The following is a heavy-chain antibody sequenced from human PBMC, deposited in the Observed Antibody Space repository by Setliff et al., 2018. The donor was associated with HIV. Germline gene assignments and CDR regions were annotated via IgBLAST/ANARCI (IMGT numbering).Heavy chain of an antibody. CDR1: GDSISSNNYY. CDR3: ARGVPLLPPHY. V-gene: IGHV4-39*07. D-gene: IGHD2-21*02. J-gene: IGHJ4*02. Sequence: SETLSLTCTVSGDSISSNNYYWGWIRQPPGKGPEWIGSIFYSETVYYGGRTYYSPSLKSRVTISVDASKNQFSLSLTSVTAADTAVYYCARGVPLLPPHYWGQGTLVTVSS. CDR2: IFYSETVYYGGRT.